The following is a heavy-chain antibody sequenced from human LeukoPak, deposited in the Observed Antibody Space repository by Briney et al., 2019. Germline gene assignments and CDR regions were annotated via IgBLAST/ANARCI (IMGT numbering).Heavy chain of an antibody. V-gene: IGHV3-23*01. D-gene: IGHD3-16*02. CDR3: AIAELYDYVWGSYRTIGY. CDR1: GFTFSSYA. CDR2: ISGSGGST. Sequence: GGSLRLSCAASGFTFSSYAMSWVRQAPGKGLEWVSAISGSGGSTYYADSVKGRFTISRDNSKNTLYLQMNSLRAEDTAAYYCAIAELYDYVWGSYRTIGYWGQGTLVTVSS. J-gene: IGHJ4*02.